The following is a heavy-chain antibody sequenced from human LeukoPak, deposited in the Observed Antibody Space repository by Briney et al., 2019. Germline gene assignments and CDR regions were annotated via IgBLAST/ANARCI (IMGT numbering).Heavy chain of an antibody. J-gene: IGHJ4*02. CDR1: GFTFSSYA. Sequence: GGSLRLSCAASGFTFSSYAMHWVRQAPGKGLKWVAVISYDGSNKYYADSVKGRFTISRDNSKNTLYLLMNSLRAEDTAVYYCARGAKQQLATFDYWGQGTLVTVSS. CDR2: ISYDGSNK. D-gene: IGHD6-13*01. CDR3: ARGAKQQLATFDY. V-gene: IGHV3-30-3*01.